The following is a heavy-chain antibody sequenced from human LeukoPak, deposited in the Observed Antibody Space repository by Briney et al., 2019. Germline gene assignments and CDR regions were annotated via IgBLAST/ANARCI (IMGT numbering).Heavy chain of an antibody. CDR2: INPLNGGT. CDR1: GYTFTGYY. V-gene: IGHV1-2*02. D-gene: IGHD4-17*01. Sequence: ASVKVSCKASGYTFTGYYMHWVRQAPGQGLEWMGWINPLNGGTNYAQRFHGRVIMTRDTSIRTVYMELRRLTSDDTAVYYCASGDTFGATTVTTGVGAFDIWGQGTMVTVSS. J-gene: IGHJ3*02. CDR3: ASGDTFGATTVTTGVGAFDI.